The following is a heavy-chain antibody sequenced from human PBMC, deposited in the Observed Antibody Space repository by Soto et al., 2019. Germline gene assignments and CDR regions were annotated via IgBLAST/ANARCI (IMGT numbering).Heavy chain of an antibody. CDR3: ARGSSIAGLYYGMDV. Sequence: QVQLQESGPGLVKPSQTLSLTCTVSGGSISSGGYYWTWIRQHPGKGLEWIGYNYYSGITYYNPSLKRRVTISLVTSKNQFSLKLSSVTAADTAVYYCARGSSIAGLYYGMDVWGQGTTVTVSS. D-gene: IGHD6-6*01. CDR1: GGSISSGGYY. CDR2: NYYSGIT. V-gene: IGHV4-31*03. J-gene: IGHJ6*02.